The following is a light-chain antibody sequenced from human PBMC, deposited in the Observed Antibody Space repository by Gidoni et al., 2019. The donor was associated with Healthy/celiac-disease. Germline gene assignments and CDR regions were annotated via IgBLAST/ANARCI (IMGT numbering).Light chain of an antibody. Sequence: IVLTPSPATLSVSPGERATLTCRASQSVSSNLAWYQHKPGQAPRLLIYGASTRASGIPARFSGSGSGTEFTLTISSLQSEDFAVYYCQQYNSWPLTFGGGTKVEIK. J-gene: IGKJ4*01. CDR2: GAS. CDR3: QQYNSWPLT. V-gene: IGKV3-15*01. CDR1: QSVSSN.